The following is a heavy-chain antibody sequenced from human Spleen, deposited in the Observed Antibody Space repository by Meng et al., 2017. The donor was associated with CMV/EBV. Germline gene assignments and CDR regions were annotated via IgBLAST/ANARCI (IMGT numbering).Heavy chain of an antibody. CDR1: GFTFSNYW. Sequence: ESLKISCAASGFTFSNYWMTWVRQAPGKGLEWIGEINHSGSTNYNPSLKSRVTISVDTSKNQFSLKLSSVTAADTAVYYCARGIMARGYFDYWGQGTLVTVSS. CDR2: INHSGST. J-gene: IGHJ4*02. V-gene: IGHV4-34*01. CDR3: ARGIMARGYFDY. D-gene: IGHD3-16*01.